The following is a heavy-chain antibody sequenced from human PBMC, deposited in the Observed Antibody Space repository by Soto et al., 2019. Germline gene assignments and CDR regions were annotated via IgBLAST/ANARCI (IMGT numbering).Heavy chain of an antibody. CDR2: IKPNSGDT. CDR3: ATSRISIAVAGETEYYFDY. CDR1: GYLFTGYY. Sequence: GSVKVSFKASGYLFTGYYMHLVRQAPGQGLEWMGWIKPNSGDTNYTQKFQGWVTMTRDTSISTAYMELSRLRSDDTAVYYCATSRISIAVAGETEYYFDYWGQGTLVTVSS. J-gene: IGHJ4*02. D-gene: IGHD6-19*01. V-gene: IGHV1-2*04.